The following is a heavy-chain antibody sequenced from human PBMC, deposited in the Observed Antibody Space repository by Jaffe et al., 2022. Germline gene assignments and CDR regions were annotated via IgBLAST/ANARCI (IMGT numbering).Heavy chain of an antibody. CDR1: GYTFTSYY. CDR3: ARDQATGLRFPYYYYYMDV. Sequence: QVQLVQSGAEVKKPGASVKVSCKASGYTFTSYYMHWVRQAPGQGLEWMGIINPSGGSTSYAQKFQGRVTMTRDTSTSTVYMELSSLRSEDTAVYYCARDQATGLRFPYYYYYMDVWGKGTTVTVSS. V-gene: IGHV1-46*01. CDR2: INPSGGST. J-gene: IGHJ6*03. D-gene: IGHD5-12*01.